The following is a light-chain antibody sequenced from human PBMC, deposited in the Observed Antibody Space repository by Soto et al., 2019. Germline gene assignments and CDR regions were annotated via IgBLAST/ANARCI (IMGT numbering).Light chain of an antibody. V-gene: IGLV2-18*02. CDR2: EVT. CDR1: SSDLVNYNR. J-gene: IGLJ2*01. CDR3: SSYTSITTV. Sequence: QSALTQPPSVSGYPGQSVTISCTAASSDLVNYNRVSWYQQPPGTAPKLIIFEVTNRPSGVPDRFSGSKSGNTASLTISGLQAEDEAYYYCSSYTSITTVFGGGTKVTVL.